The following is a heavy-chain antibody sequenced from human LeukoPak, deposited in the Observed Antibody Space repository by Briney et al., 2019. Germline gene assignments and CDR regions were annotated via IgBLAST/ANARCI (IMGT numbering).Heavy chain of an antibody. Sequence: HSGGSLRPSCAASGFTFSNYWMHWVRQAPGKGLEWVSYISSNSYTIYYADSVKGRFTISRDNVKNSLYLQMNSLRDDDTAMYFCARNRGDQWGQGTLVTVSS. CDR3: ARNRGDQ. V-gene: IGHV3-48*02. CDR1: GFTFSNYW. D-gene: IGHD1/OR15-1a*01. CDR2: ISSNSYTI. J-gene: IGHJ4*02.